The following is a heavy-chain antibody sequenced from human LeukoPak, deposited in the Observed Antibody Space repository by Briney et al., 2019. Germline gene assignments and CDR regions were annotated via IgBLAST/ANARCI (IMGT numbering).Heavy chain of an antibody. Sequence: SVKVSCKASGGTFSSYAISWVRQAPGQGLEWMGGIIPIFGTANYAQKFQGRVTITTDESTSTAYMELSSLRSEAAAVSYCARSPNGQLRGGGFDYRGQGTLVTVSS. D-gene: IGHD6-6*01. J-gene: IGHJ4*02. CDR3: ARSPNGQLRGGGFDY. CDR2: IIPIFGTA. V-gene: IGHV1-69*05. CDR1: GGTFSSYA.